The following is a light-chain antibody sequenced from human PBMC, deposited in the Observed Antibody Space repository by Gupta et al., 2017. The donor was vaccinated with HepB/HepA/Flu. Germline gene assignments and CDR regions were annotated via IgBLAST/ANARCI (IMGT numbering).Light chain of an antibody. CDR3: QQYCSSPRR. CDR2: GAS. Sequence: EIVLTQSPGTLSLSPGERATLSCRASQSVSSSYLAWYQQKPGPAPRLLIYGASSRATGIPDRFSGSGSGTDFTLTISRLEPEDFAVYYCQQYCSSPRRCGQGTKVEIK. CDR1: QSVSSSY. V-gene: IGKV3-20*01. J-gene: IGKJ1*01.